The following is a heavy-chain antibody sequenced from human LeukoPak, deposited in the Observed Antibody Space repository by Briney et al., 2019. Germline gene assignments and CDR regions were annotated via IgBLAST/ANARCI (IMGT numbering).Heavy chain of an antibody. CDR1: GFTFSTYS. Sequence: PGGSLRLSCAASGFTFSTYSMNWVRQAPGKGLEWVSSISSSSSYIFYADSVKGRFTISRDNAKNSLYLQMNGLRAEDTAVFYCARGSYSSGWLFDYRGQGTLVTVSS. CDR3: ARGSYSSGWLFDY. J-gene: IGHJ4*02. D-gene: IGHD6-19*01. CDR2: ISSSSSYI. V-gene: IGHV3-21*01.